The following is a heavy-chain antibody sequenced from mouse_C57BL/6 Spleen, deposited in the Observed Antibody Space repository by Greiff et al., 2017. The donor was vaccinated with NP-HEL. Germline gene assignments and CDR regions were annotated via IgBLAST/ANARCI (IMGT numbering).Heavy chain of an antibody. V-gene: IGHV3-6*01. Sequence: EVKLMESGPGLVKPSQSLSLTCSVTGYSITSGYYWNWIRQFPGNKLEWMGYISYDGSNNYNPSLKNRISITRDTSKNQFFLKLNSVTTEDTATYYCARETTSYYAMDYWGQGTSVTVSS. J-gene: IGHJ4*01. D-gene: IGHD4-1*02. CDR3: ARETTSYYAMDY. CDR2: ISYDGSN. CDR1: GYSITSGYY.